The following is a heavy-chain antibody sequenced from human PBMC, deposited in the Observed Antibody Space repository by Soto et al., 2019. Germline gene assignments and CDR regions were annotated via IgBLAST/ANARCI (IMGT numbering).Heavy chain of an antibody. V-gene: IGHV4-39*01. J-gene: IGHJ3*02. CDR1: GGSISSSRYY. CDR2: IFYSGST. Sequence: SETLSLTCTVSGGSISSSRYYWGWIRQPPGKGLEWIGSIFYSGSTYHNPSLKSRVTISVDTSKNQFSLKLSSVTAADTAVYSCARPPTASLDAFDIWGQGTMVTVSS. CDR3: ARPPTASLDAFDI.